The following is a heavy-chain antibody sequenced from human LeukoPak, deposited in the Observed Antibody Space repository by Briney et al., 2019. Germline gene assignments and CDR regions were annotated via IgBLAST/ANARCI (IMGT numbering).Heavy chain of an antibody. CDR3: ARGTKGGIVGATGAFDI. J-gene: IGHJ3*02. D-gene: IGHD1-26*01. Sequence: ASVKVPCKASGGTFSSYAISWVRRAPGQGLEWMGRIIPIFGTANYAQKFQGRVTITTDESTSTAYMELSSLRSEDTAVYYCARGTKGGIVGATGAFDIWGQGTMVTVSS. CDR2: IIPIFGTA. CDR1: GGTFSSYA. V-gene: IGHV1-69*05.